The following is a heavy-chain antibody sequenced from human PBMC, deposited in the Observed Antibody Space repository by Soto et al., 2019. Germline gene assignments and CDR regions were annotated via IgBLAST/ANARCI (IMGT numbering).Heavy chain of an antibody. Sequence: SGPTLVNPTQTLTLTCTFSGFSLSTSGMCVSWIRQPPGKALEWLALIDWDDDKYYSTSLKTSLTISKDTSKNQVVLTMTNMDPVDTATYYCARSLSAVAVTGVDDGLDVWGQGTTVTVSS. CDR2: IDWDDDK. D-gene: IGHD6-19*01. CDR1: GFSLSTSGMC. V-gene: IGHV2-70*01. CDR3: ARSLSAVAVTGVDDGLDV. J-gene: IGHJ6*02.